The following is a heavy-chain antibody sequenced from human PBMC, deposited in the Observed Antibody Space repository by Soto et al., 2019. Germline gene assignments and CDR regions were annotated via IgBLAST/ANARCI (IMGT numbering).Heavy chain of an antibody. CDR2: INPNSGGT. J-gene: IGHJ4*02. CDR1: GYTFTGYY. V-gene: IGHV1-2*04. D-gene: IGHD1-26*01. Sequence: ASVNFSFKASGYTFTGYYMHWVRQAPGQGLEWMGWINPNSGGTNYAQKFQGWVTMTRDTSISTAYMELSRLRSDDTAVYYCARDRKGADLDYWGQGTLVTVSS. CDR3: ARDRKGADLDY.